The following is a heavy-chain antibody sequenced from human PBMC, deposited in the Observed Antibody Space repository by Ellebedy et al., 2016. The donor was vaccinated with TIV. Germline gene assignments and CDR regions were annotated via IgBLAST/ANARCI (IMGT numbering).Heavy chain of an antibody. D-gene: IGHD3-10*02. J-gene: IGHJ4*02. CDR3: AHSNDVVAWPFDY. CDR2: IYWDADK. V-gene: IGHV2-5*02. CDR1: GFSLSTTGVA. Sequence: SGPTLVTPTQTLTLTCTFSGFSLSTTGVAVVWIRQPLGKALEWLALIYWDADKRSSPSLRTRLTITKDTSKNQVFLTMTNMEPGDTGTYYGAHSNDVVAWPFDYWGQGTLVAVSS.